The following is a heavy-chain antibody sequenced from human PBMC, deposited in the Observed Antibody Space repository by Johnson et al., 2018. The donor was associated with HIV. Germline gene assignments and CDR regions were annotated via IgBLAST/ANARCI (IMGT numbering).Heavy chain of an antibody. CDR3: ASRYTVDAFDI. Sequence: QVQLVESGGGFVKPGGSLRLSCAASGFTFSSYGMHWVRQAPGKGLEWVAFIRYDGRNKYYADSVKGRFTISRDNSKNTLYLQMNSLGAEDTAVYYCASRYTVDAFDIWGQGTMVTVSS. J-gene: IGHJ3*02. CDR2: IRYDGRNK. CDR1: GFTFSSYG. D-gene: IGHD1-1*01. V-gene: IGHV3-30*02.